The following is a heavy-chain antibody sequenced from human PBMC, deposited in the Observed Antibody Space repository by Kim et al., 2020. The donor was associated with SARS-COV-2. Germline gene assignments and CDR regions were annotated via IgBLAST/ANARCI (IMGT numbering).Heavy chain of an antibody. J-gene: IGHJ6*02. Sequence: GGSLRLSCAASGFTFSSYAMSWVRQAPGKGLEWVSAISGSGGSTYYADSVKGRFTISRDNSKNTLYLQMNSLRAEDTAVYYCAKCSKPKKWFGELSVYYYGMDVWGQGTTVTVSS. D-gene: IGHD3-10*01. CDR1: GFTFSSYA. CDR3: AKCSKPKKWFGELSVYYYGMDV. CDR2: ISGSGGST. V-gene: IGHV3-23*01.